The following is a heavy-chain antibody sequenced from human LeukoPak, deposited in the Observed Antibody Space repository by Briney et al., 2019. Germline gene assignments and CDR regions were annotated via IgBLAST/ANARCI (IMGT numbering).Heavy chain of an antibody. CDR2: TQDDESNK. CDR3: AKQMTERPHYYYMDV. Sequence: QSGGSLRLSCAASGFIFSPSGMHWVRKAPGKGLEWVAFTQDDESNKYYSDSVKGRFTISRDNSKNTLFLQMSSLRPEDTALYYCAKQMTERPHYYYMDVWGRGTTVTVSS. J-gene: IGHJ6*03. CDR1: GFIFSPSG. V-gene: IGHV3-30*02.